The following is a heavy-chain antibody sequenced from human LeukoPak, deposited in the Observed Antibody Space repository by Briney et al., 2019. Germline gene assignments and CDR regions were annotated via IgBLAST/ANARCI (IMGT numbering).Heavy chain of an antibody. Sequence: GGSLRLSCAASGFTFSDYYMSWIRQAPGKGLEWVSYNSSSGSTIHYADSVKGRFTISRDNAKNPLYLQMNSLRAEDTAVYYCATEITPYYYMDVWGKGTTVTVSS. CDR2: NSSSGSTI. J-gene: IGHJ6*03. CDR1: GFTFSDYY. V-gene: IGHV3-11*04. D-gene: IGHD3-16*01. CDR3: ATEITPYYYMDV.